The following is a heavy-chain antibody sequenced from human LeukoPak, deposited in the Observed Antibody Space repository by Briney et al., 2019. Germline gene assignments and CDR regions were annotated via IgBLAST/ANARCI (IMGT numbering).Heavy chain of an antibody. V-gene: IGHV3-30*18. Sequence: GGSLRLSCAAPGFTFSSYGMHWVRQAPGKGLEWVAVISYDGSNKYYADSVKGRFTISRDNSKNTLYLQMNSLRAEDTAVYYCAKDRGPSIAAAGQYYYYGMDVWGQGTTVTVSS. J-gene: IGHJ6*02. D-gene: IGHD6-13*01. CDR3: AKDRGPSIAAAGQYYYYGMDV. CDR2: ISYDGSNK. CDR1: GFTFSSYG.